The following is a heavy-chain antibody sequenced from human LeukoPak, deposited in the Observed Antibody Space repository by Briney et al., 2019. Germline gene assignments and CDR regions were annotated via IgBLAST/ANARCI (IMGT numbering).Heavy chain of an antibody. CDR2: ISESGGTT. CDR3: AKKRYPLGS. V-gene: IGHV3-23*01. Sequence: TGGPLRLSCAASGFTFSSNAMSWVRQAPGKGLEWVSIISESGGTTYYADSVKGRFTVSRDNSKNTLYLQMNSLRAEDTAVYFCAKKRYPLGSWGQGTLVTVSS. J-gene: IGHJ4*02. CDR1: GFTFSSNA. D-gene: IGHD3-9*01.